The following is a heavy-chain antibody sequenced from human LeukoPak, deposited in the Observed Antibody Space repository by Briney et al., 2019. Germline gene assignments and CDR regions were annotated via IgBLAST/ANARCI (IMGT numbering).Heavy chain of an antibody. CDR1: GFTFSNAW. D-gene: IGHD1-26*01. J-gene: IGHJ4*02. V-gene: IGHV3-15*01. Sequence: GGSLRLSCAASGFTFSNAWMSWVRQAPGKGLEWVGRIRSKTDGGTTDYAAPVKGRFTISRDDSKNTLYLQMNSLKTEDTAVYYCTTVERTGWELLNDYWGQGTLVTVSS. CDR3: TTVERTGWELLNDY. CDR2: IRSKTDGGTT.